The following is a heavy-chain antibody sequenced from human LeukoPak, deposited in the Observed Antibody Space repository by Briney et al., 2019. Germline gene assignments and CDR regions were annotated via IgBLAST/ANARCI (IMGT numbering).Heavy chain of an antibody. Sequence: SETLSLTCTVSGGSISSYYWNWLRQPPEKGLEWIGYISYSGSTNYNPSLNSRITISVDTSKNQFSLNLNSVTAADTAVYYCARWGAGSRHFDLWGRGTLVTVSS. CDR3: ARWGAGSRHFDL. D-gene: IGHD6-19*01. V-gene: IGHV4-59*01. J-gene: IGHJ2*01. CDR2: ISYSGST. CDR1: GGSISSYY.